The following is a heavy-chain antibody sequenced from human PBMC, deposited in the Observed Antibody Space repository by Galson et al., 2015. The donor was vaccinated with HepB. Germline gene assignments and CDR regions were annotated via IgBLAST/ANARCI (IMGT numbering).Heavy chain of an antibody. CDR1: GFTFSSYS. D-gene: IGHD2-2*01. J-gene: IGHJ3*02. Sequence: SLRLSCAASGFTFSSYSMNWVRQAPGKGLEWASSISSSSSYIYYADSVKGRFTISRDNAKNSLYLQMNSLRAEDTAVYYCAREGNLIVVVPAARGYDAFDIWGQGTMVTVSS. V-gene: IGHV3-21*01. CDR2: ISSSSSYI. CDR3: AREGNLIVVVPAARGYDAFDI.